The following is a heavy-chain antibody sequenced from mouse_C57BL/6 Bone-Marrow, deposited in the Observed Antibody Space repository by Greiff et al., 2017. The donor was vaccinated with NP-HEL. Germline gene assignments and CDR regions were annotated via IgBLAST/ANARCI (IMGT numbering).Heavy chain of an antibody. CDR1: GYTFTDYY. J-gene: IGHJ4*01. CDR3: ARWYYGSTYYYAMDY. D-gene: IGHD1-1*01. CDR2: INPYNGGT. Sequence: EVQLVESGPVLVKPGASVKMSCKASGYTFTDYYMNWVKQSHGKSLEWIGVINPYNGGTSYNQKFKGKATLTVDKSSSTAYMELNSLTSEDSAVYYCARWYYGSTYYYAMDYWGQGTSVTVSS. V-gene: IGHV1-19*01.